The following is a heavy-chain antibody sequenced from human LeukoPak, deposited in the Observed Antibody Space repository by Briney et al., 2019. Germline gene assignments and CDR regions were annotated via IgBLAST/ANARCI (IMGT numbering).Heavy chain of an antibody. D-gene: IGHD2-15*01. CDR2: IIPIFGTA. J-gene: IGHJ6*02. Sequence: GASVKVSCKASGYTFTSYGISWVRQAPGQGLEWMGGIIPIFGTANYAQKFQGRVTITADESTSTAYMELSSLRSEDTAVYYCARARAATPYYYYGMDVWGQGTTVTVSS. V-gene: IGHV1-69*13. CDR3: ARARAATPYYYYGMDV. CDR1: GYTFTSYG.